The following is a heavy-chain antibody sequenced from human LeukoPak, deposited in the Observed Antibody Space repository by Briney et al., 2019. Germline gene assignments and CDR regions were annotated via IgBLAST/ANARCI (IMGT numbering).Heavy chain of an antibody. V-gene: IGHV3-53*05. CDR3: AKDLFAMTQWEQLGY. Sequence: GGSLRLSCAASGFTVSSNYMSWVRQAPGKGLEWVSVIYSGGSTYYADSVKGRFTISRDNSKNTLYLQMNSLRAEDTAVYYCAKDLFAMTQWEQLGYWGQGTLVTVSS. D-gene: IGHD1-26*01. J-gene: IGHJ4*02. CDR1: GFTVSSNY. CDR2: IYSGGST.